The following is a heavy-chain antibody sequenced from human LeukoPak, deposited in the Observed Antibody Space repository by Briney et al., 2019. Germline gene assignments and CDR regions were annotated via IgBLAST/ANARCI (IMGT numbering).Heavy chain of an antibody. CDR1: GGTFSSYA. Sequence: GASVKVSCKASGGTFSSYAISWVRQAPGQGLEWMGRIIPILGIANYAQKFQGRVTITADKSTSTAYMELSSLKSEDTAVYYCARGTEYFQHWGQGTLVTVSS. CDR2: IIPILGIA. J-gene: IGHJ1*01. V-gene: IGHV1-69*04. CDR3: ARGTEYFQH.